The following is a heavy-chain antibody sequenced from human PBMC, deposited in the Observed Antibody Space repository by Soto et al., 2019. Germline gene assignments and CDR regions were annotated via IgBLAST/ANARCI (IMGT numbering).Heavy chain of an antibody. CDR1: GITLSTYG. V-gene: IGHV3-30*03. J-gene: IGHJ4*01. CDR3: AGGDSGHYYFDD. CDR2: ISYDGNIK. Sequence: PGGSLRLSCTAAGITLSTYGMHWVRQAPGKGLEWVAGISYDGNIKDYADSVKGRFTISRDNSKNTLYVQMNSLRAVDTAVYDWAGGDSGHYYFDDWGHGTLVTVSS. D-gene: IGHD2-21*02.